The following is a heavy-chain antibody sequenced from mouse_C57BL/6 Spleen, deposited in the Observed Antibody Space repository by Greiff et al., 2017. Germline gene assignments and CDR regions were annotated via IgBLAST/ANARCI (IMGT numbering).Heavy chain of an antibody. CDR2: IYPSDSET. Sequence: QVQLQQSGAELVRPGSSVKLSCKASGYTFTSYWMDWVKQRPGQGLEWIGNIYPSDSETHYNQKFKDKATLTVDKSSSTAYMQLSSLTSEDSAVYYCARPHTGYFDYWGQGTTLTVSS. J-gene: IGHJ2*01. D-gene: IGHD1-1*01. CDR3: ARPHTGYFDY. V-gene: IGHV1-61*01. CDR1: GYTFTSYW.